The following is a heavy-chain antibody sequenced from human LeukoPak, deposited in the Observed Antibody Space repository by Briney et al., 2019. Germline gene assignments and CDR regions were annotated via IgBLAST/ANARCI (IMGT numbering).Heavy chain of an antibody. D-gene: IGHD1-26*01. J-gene: IGHJ4*02. CDR1: GYTFTDYY. CDR3: ATVGAKTFDH. V-gene: IGHV1-2*02. Sequence: ASVTVSCKASGYTFTDYYMHWVRQAPGQGLEWMGWINPNSGATNYAQKFQGRVTMTRDTSISTAYMELSRLRSDDTAVYYCATVGAKTFDHWGQGTLVTVSS. CDR2: INPNSGAT.